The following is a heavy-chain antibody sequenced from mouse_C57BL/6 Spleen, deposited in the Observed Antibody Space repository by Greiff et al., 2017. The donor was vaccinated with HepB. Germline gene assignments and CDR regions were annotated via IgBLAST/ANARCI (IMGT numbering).Heavy chain of an antibody. Sequence: QVQLQQSGAELVKPGASVKISCKASGYAFSSYWMNWVKQRPGKGLEWIGQIYPGDGDTNYNGKFKGKATLTADKSSSTAYMQLSSLTSEDSAVYFCARIEGYGAHYFDYWGQGTTLTVSS. CDR3: ARIEGYGAHYFDY. V-gene: IGHV1-80*01. J-gene: IGHJ2*01. D-gene: IGHD1-1*01. CDR1: GYAFSSYW. CDR2: IYPGDGDT.